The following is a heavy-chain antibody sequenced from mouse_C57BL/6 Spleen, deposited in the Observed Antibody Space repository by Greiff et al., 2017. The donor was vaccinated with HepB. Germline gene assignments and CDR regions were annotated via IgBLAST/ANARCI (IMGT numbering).Heavy chain of an antibody. CDR3: ARRHYGTLYAMDY. V-gene: IGHV1-55*01. CDR2: IYPGSGST. J-gene: IGHJ4*01. Sequence: QVQLQQPGAELVKPGASVKMSCKASGYTFTSYWITWVKQRPGQGLEWIGDIYPGSGSTNYNEKFKSKATLTVDTSSSTAYRQLSSLTSEDSAVYYCARRHYGTLYAMDYWGQGTSVTVSS. D-gene: IGHD2-1*01. CDR1: GYTFTSYW.